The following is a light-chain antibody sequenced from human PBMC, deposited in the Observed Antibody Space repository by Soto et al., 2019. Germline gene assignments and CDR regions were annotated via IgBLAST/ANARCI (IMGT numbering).Light chain of an antibody. J-gene: IGKJ4*01. CDR3: QQYGSPALWLT. CDR2: GAS. CDR1: QSVSSSY. Sequence: EIVLTQSPGTLSLSPGERATLSCRASQSVSSSYLAWYQQKPGQAPRLLIYGASSRATGIPDRFSGSGSGTDFTLTISRLEPEDFAVYYCQQYGSPALWLTFGGGTKVDIK. V-gene: IGKV3-20*01.